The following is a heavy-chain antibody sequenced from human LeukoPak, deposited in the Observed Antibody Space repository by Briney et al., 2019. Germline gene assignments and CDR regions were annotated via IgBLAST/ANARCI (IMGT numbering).Heavy chain of an antibody. V-gene: IGHV1-2*02. CDR1: GYTFTGYY. CDR2: INPNSGGA. D-gene: IGHD3-10*01. Sequence: ASVKVSCKASGYTFTGYYFHWVRQAPGQGLEWMGWINPNSGGAIYAQNFQGRVTMTRDTSISTAYMELRSDDTAVYYCARATVRGVEIDYWGQGTLVTVSS. J-gene: IGHJ4*02. CDR3: ARATVRGVEIDY.